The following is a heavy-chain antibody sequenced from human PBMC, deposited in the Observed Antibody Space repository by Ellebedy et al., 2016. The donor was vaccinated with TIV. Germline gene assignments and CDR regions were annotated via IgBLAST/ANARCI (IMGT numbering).Heavy chain of an antibody. CDR2: ISPRDGTA. Sequence: GESLKISXVVSGFPFSTFEMSWVRQVPGKGLQWISFISPRDGTAHYAGSVQGRFTVSRDNYNNMLYLQLNNLRPEETAIYHCVKGGWLDFWGPGTLVTVSS. J-gene: IGHJ4*01. CDR3: VKGGWLDF. D-gene: IGHD6-19*01. CDR1: GFPFSTFE. V-gene: IGHV3-23*01.